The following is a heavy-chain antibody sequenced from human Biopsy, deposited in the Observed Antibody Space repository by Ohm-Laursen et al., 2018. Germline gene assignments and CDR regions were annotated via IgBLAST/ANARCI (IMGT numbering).Heavy chain of an antibody. D-gene: IGHD3-3*01. J-gene: IGHJ3*01. CDR3: ARLYRLDDYWNDDPPDAFDV. CDR2: ISNRGST. Sequence: PSDTLSLTCTVSGGSISSDYWSWIRQPPGKGLEWIGYISNRGSTNYNPSLRGRVTISVDTSKKQFSLKLTSVTAADTAVFFCARLYRLDDYWNDDPPDAFDVWGQGTMVTVSS. CDR1: GGSISSDY. V-gene: IGHV4-59*07.